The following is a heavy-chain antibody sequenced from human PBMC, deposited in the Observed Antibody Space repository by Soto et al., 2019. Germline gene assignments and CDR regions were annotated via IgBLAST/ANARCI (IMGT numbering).Heavy chain of an antibody. CDR3: TRQKGDRRTYSGMDV. D-gene: IGHD2-21*02. Sequence: PSQTLSLTCAISGDSVSSNSAAWNWIRQSPSRGLEWLGRAYYRSQWHYDSAVSMRSRIAVIPDTSNNQFSLQLLSVSPDDTAVYYCTRQKGDRRTYSGMDVWCPGTTVT. CDR2: AYYRSQWHY. V-gene: IGHV6-1*01. CDR1: GDSVSSNSAA. J-gene: IGHJ6*02.